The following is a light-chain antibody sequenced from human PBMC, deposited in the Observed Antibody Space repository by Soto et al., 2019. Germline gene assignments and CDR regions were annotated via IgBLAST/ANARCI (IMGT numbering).Light chain of an antibody. CDR1: NIGIKS. J-gene: IGLJ2*01. CDR3: QVWDSSSDHVV. Sequence: SYELTQPPSVSVAPGMTARITCGGNNIGIKSVHWYQQKPGQAPVVVIYYDSDRPSGIPERFSGSNSGNTATLTISRVEAGDEADYYCQVWDSSSDHVVFGGGTKLTVL. V-gene: IGLV3-21*04. CDR2: YDS.